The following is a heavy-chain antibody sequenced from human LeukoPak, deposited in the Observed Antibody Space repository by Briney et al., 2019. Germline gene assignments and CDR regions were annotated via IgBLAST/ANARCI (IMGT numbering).Heavy chain of an antibody. Sequence: PGGSLRLSCAASGFTFSNYAMTWVRQAPGKGLEWVSGISASGGTTYYADSVKGRFTISRDNSRNTLYLQINSLRAEDTAVYYCAKRPRDTSGYYLGAFDIWGQGTMVAISS. CDR2: ISASGGTT. J-gene: IGHJ3*02. V-gene: IGHV3-23*01. CDR3: AKRPRDTSGYYLGAFDI. D-gene: IGHD3-22*01. CDR1: GFTFSNYA.